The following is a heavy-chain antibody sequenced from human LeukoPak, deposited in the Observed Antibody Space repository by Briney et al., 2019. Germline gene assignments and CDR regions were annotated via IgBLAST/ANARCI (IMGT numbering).Heavy chain of an antibody. CDR3: AKDLEYYYDGSGYSPPGY. CDR2: ITSDSRGI. Sequence: GGSLRLSCVASGFRYSHYGMNWVLQAPGKGLEWVSGITSDSRGIYYADSGKGRFTISRDNSKNTLYLQMNSLRAEDTAVYYCAKDLEYYYDGSGYSPPGYWGQGTLVTVSS. V-gene: IGHV3-23*01. CDR1: GFRYSHYG. J-gene: IGHJ4*02. D-gene: IGHD3-22*01.